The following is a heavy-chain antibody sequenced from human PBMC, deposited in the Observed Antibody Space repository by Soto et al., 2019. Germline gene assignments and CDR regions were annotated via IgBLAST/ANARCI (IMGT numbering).Heavy chain of an antibody. J-gene: IGHJ6*02. CDR1: GGTFSSYA. CDR2: IIPIFGTA. V-gene: IGHV1-69*01. Sequence: QVQLVQSGAEVKKPGSSVKVSCKASGGTFSSYAISWVRQAPGQGLEWMGGIIPIFGTANYAQKFQGRVTITADESTSTAYMELSSLRSEDTAVYYCASLSGRSSSLLEYYYYGMDVWGQGTTVTVSS. CDR3: ASLSGRSSSLLEYYYYGMDV. D-gene: IGHD6-6*01.